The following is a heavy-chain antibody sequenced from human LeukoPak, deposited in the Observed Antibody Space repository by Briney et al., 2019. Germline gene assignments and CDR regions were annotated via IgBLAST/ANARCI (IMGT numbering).Heavy chain of an antibody. J-gene: IGHJ4*02. CDR1: GFTVSSNY. V-gene: IGHV3-66*01. D-gene: IGHD6-19*01. CDR2: IYSGGST. CDR3: ATSGWWGYFDY. Sequence: PGGSLRLSCAASGFTVSSNYMSWDRQAPGKGLEWVSIIYSGGSTYYADSVRGRFTISRDNSKNTLYLLMNSLRAEDTAVYYCATSGWWGYFDYWGQGTLVTVSS.